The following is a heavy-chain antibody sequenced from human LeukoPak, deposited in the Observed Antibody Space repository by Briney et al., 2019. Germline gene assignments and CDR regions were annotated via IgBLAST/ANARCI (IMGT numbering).Heavy chain of an antibody. D-gene: IGHD3-22*01. CDR3: ARDPTWDSSGYHDY. Sequence: SGGSLRLSCVASGFTFSSYAMSWVRQAPGKGLEWVSAISGSGGSTYYADSVKGRFTISRDNSKNTLYLQMNSLRAEDTAVYYCARDPTWDSSGYHDYWGQGTLVTVSS. CDR2: ISGSGGST. V-gene: IGHV3-23*01. J-gene: IGHJ4*02. CDR1: GFTFSSYA.